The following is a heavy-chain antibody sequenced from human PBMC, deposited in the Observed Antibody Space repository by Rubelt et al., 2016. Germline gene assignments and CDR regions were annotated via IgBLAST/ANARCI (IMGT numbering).Heavy chain of an antibody. Sequence: QVQLVQSGAEVKKPGASVKVSCKASGYTFSSNGISWVRQAPGQGLEWMGWISAYNGNTTYAQKIQGRVTMTTDTSMSTADMELGSLRSDDTAGYYCASDSATPFDYWGQGVLVTVSS. CDR2: ISAYNGNT. CDR1: GYTFSSNG. J-gene: IGHJ4*02. D-gene: IGHD1-26*01. CDR3: ASDSATPFDY. V-gene: IGHV1-18*01.